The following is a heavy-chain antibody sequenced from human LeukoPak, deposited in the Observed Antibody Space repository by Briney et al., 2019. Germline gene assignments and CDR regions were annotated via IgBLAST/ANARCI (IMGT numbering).Heavy chain of an antibody. CDR3: AKDVYNWNFYFDY. D-gene: IGHD1-7*01. Sequence: PGGSLRLSCAASGFTFSTYVVNWVRQAPGKGLEWVSAISASGYSTYYADSVKGRFTISRDNSKKTLYLQMNSLRAEDTAIFYCAKDVYNWNFYFDYWGQGTLVTVSS. J-gene: IGHJ4*02. CDR2: ISASGYST. V-gene: IGHV3-23*01. CDR1: GFTFSTYV.